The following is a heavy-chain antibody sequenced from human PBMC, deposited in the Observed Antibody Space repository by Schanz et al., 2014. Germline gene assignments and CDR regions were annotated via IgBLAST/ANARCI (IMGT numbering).Heavy chain of an antibody. CDR3: AKLDGYAYGSMGQEYFDY. J-gene: IGHJ4*02. CDR2: IHYDGTYK. CDR1: GFIFRTYG. D-gene: IGHD5-18*01. V-gene: IGHV3-30*02. Sequence: QVHLVESGGGVVQPGGSLRLSCAASGFIFRTYGMHWVRQAPGKGLEWVAFIHYDGTYKYYADSVKGRFTISRDNSENTLYLQMISLRAEDTAVYYCAKLDGYAYGSMGQEYFDYWAREPWSPSPQ.